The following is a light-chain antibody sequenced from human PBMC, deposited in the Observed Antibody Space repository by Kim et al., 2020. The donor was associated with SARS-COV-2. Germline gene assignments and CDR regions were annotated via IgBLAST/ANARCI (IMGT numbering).Light chain of an antibody. CDR2: QVS. CDR1: QSLENSDGDTY. Sequence: AVLTQSPLSLPVTLGQPASISCRASQSLENSDGDTYLNWIQQRPGQSPRRLIYQVSNRDSGVPDRFSGSGAGTDFTLKISRVEAEDIGVYYCMQGTQRPVAFGQGTRLEIK. V-gene: IGKV2-30*01. CDR3: MQGTQRPVA. J-gene: IGKJ5*01.